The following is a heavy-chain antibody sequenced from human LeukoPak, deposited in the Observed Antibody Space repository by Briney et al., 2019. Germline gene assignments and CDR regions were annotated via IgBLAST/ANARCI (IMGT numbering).Heavy chain of an antibody. Sequence: HTGGSLRLSCAASGFTFSSYGMHWVRQAPGKGLEWVAFIRYDGGNKYYADSVKGRFTISRDNSKNTLYLQMNSLRAEDTAVYYCAKDSSSWYRYYYYMDVWGKGTTVTISS. V-gene: IGHV3-30*02. CDR3: AKDSSSWYRYYYYMDV. CDR2: IRYDGGNK. D-gene: IGHD6-13*01. J-gene: IGHJ6*03. CDR1: GFTFSSYG.